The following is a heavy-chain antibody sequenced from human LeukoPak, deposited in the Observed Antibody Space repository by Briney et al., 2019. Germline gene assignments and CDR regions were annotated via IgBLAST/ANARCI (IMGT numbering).Heavy chain of an antibody. CDR3: ARHDQSGVDY. Sequence: PSETLSLTCAVYGGSFSGYYWSWIRQPPGKGLEWIGEINHSGSTNYNPSLKSRVTISVDTSKNQFSLKLSSVTAADTAVYYCARHDQSGVDYWGQGTLVTVSP. CDR2: INHSGST. V-gene: IGHV4-34*01. D-gene: IGHD3-10*01. CDR1: GGSFSGYY. J-gene: IGHJ4*02.